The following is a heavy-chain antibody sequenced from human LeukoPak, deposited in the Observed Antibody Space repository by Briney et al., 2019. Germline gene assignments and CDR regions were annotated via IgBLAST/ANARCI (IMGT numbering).Heavy chain of an antibody. CDR2: INPNSGAT. CDR1: GYIFTGYY. D-gene: IGHD3-10*01. Sequence: ASVKVSCKASGYIFTGYYIHWVRQAPGQGLEWMGWINPNSGATNYAQSFQGRVTMTRDTSISTAYMELSRLRSDDTAVYYCARDSGERGSGSYLIAYWGQGTLVTVSS. J-gene: IGHJ4*02. V-gene: IGHV1-2*02. CDR3: ARDSGERGSGSYLIAY.